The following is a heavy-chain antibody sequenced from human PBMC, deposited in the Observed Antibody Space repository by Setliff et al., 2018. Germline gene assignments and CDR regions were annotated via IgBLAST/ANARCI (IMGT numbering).Heavy chain of an antibody. CDR2: IYSEGST. CDR3: ARALASGSYYGQSSYYMDV. V-gene: IGHV4-61*02. Sequence: SETLSLTCTVSGGAFSSGSYYWSWIRQPAGKGLEWIGLIYSEGSTSYNPSLKSRLTMSVDTSKNQFSLKLTSVTAADTAVYYCARALASGSYYGQSSYYMDVWGKGTTVTVSS. D-gene: IGHD3-10*01. CDR1: GGAFSSGSYY. J-gene: IGHJ6*03.